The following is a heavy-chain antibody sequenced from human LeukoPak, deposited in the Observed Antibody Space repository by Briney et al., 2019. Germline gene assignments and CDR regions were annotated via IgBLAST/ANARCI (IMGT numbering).Heavy chain of an antibody. J-gene: IGHJ4*02. Sequence: GGSLRLSCAASGFTFSSHWMHWVRQDLGKGLVWVSRINGDGSDLTYADSVKGRFTISRDNAKNTLYLQMNSLRVEDTAVYYCARDVYSSGDYWGQGTLVTVSS. CDR1: GFTFSSHW. D-gene: IGHD3-10*01. CDR3: ARDVYSSGDY. V-gene: IGHV3-74*01. CDR2: INGDGSDL.